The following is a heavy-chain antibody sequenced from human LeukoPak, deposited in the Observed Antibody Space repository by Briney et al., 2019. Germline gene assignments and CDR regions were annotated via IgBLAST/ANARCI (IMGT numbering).Heavy chain of an antibody. V-gene: IGHV4-4*02. CDR2: IYHSGST. D-gene: IGHD3-22*01. Sequence: TSETLSLTCAVSGGSISSSNWWSWVRQPPGKGLEWIGEIYHSGSTNHNPSLKSRVTISVDKSKNQYSLKLSSVTAADMAVYYCASIDYYDSSGYDRVFDYWGQGTLVTVSS. CDR3: ASIDYYDSSGYDRVFDY. J-gene: IGHJ4*02. CDR1: GGSISSSNW.